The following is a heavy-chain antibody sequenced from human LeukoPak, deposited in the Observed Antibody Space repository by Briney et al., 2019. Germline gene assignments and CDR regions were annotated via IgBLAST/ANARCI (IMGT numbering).Heavy chain of an antibody. V-gene: IGHV3-48*03. CDR2: ISSSGSTI. CDR1: GFTFSSYE. D-gene: IGHD3-10*01. CDR3: ARAKDYYGSGSYSH. Sequence: PGGSLRLSCAASGFTFSSYEMNWVRQAPGKGLEWVSYISSSGSTIYYADSVKGRFTISRDNAKNSLYLQMNSLRAEDTAVYYCARAKDYYGSGSYSHWGQGTLVTVSS. J-gene: IGHJ4*02.